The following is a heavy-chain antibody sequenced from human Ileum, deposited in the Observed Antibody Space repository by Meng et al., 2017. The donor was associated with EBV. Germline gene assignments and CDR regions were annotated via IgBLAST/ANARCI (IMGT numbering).Heavy chain of an antibody. J-gene: IGHJ4*02. Sequence: LQESGPGLVKPSETLSLTCTVSGASIRGSRYYWGWIRQPPGKGLEWIGSTYYSGSTNYNPSLKSRVTISVDTSKNQFSLNLSSVTAADTAVYYCARGDILTGYWYYFDYWGQGILVTVSS. CDR3: ARGDILTGYWYYFDY. V-gene: IGHV4-39*07. CDR1: GASIRGSRYY. D-gene: IGHD3-9*01. CDR2: TYYSGST.